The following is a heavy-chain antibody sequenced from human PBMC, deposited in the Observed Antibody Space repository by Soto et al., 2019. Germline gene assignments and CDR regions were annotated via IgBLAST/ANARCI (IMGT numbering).Heavy chain of an antibody. CDR3: ARVMITFGGVINNWFDP. Sequence: TLSLTCTVSGGSISSGGYYWSWIRQHPGKGLEWIGYIYYSGSTYYNPSLKSRVTISVDTSKNQFSLKLSSVTAADTAVYYCARVMITFGGVINNWFDPWGQGTLVTVSS. CDR2: IYYSGST. D-gene: IGHD3-16*02. CDR1: GGSISSGGYY. V-gene: IGHV4-31*03. J-gene: IGHJ5*02.